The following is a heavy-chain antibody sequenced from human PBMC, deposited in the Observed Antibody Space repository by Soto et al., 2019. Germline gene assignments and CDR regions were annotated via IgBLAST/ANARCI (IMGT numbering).Heavy chain of an antibody. CDR1: GFTFSAYT. V-gene: IGHV3-21*01. D-gene: IGHD1-26*01. Sequence: GGSLRLSCAASGFTFSAYTINWVRQAPGKGLEWVASITRDSNHIYFADSVKGRFTLSRDNAKNSVYLQMNSLRAEDTAIYFCARPFIVGSTTLGYWGQGTLVTVSS. CDR3: ARPFIVGSTTLGY. J-gene: IGHJ4*02. CDR2: ITRDSNHI.